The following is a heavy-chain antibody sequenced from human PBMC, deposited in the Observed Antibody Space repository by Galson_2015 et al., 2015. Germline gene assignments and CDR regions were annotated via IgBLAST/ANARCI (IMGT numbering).Heavy chain of an antibody. Sequence: SVKVSCKASGYTFTSYAMHWVRQAPGQRLEWMGWINAGNGNTKYSQKFQGRVTITRDTSASTAYMELSSLRSEDTAVYYCARDNPQGRGPKEDIVVVPAAILGGAFDIWGQGTMVTVSS. V-gene: IGHV1-3*01. CDR2: INAGNGNT. CDR1: GYTFTSYA. D-gene: IGHD2-2*02. CDR3: ARDNPQGRGPKEDIVVVPAAILGGAFDI. J-gene: IGHJ3*02.